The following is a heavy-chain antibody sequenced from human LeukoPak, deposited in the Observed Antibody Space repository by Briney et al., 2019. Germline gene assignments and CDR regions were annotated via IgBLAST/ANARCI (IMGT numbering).Heavy chain of an antibody. V-gene: IGHV3-74*01. CDR1: GFTFSSYW. J-gene: IGHJ4*02. CDR2: INSDGSST. CDR3: ARDGVVPPTHFDY. Sequence: GGSLRLSCAASGFTFSSYWMHWVRQAPGKGLVWVSRINSDGSSTSHADSVKGRFTISRDNAKNTLYLQMNSLRAEDTAVYYCARDGVVPPTHFDYWGQGTLVTVSS. D-gene: IGHD3-3*01.